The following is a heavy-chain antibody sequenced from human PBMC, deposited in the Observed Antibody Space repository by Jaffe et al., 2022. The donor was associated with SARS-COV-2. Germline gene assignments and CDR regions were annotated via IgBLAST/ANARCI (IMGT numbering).Heavy chain of an antibody. D-gene: IGHD6-13*01. CDR1: GFTFGDYA. J-gene: IGHJ4*02. Sequence: EVQLVESGGGLVQPGRSLRLSCTASGFTFGDYAMSWFRQAPGKGLEWVGFIRSKAYGGTTEYAASVKGRFTISRDDSKSIAYLQMNSLKTEDTAVYYCTRDLSIDSSSWSPLDYWGQGTLVTVSS. CDR3: TRDLSIDSSSWSPLDY. CDR2: IRSKAYGGTT. V-gene: IGHV3-49*03.